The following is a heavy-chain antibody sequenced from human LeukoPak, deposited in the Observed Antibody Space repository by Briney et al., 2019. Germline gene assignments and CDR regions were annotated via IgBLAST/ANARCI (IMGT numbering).Heavy chain of an antibody. Sequence: SETLSLTCTVSGGSISSGGYSWSWIRQHPGKGLEWIGYIYYSGSTYYNPSLKSRVTISVDTSKNQFSLKLSSVTAADTAVYYCARVDRGYSRVAPIDYWGQGTLVTVSS. V-gene: IGHV4-31*03. CDR1: GGSISSGGYS. CDR2: IYYSGST. J-gene: IGHJ4*02. CDR3: ARVDRGYSRVAPIDY. D-gene: IGHD3-22*01.